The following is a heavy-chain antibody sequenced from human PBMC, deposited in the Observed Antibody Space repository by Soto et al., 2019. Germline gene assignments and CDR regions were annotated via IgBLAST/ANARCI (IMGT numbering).Heavy chain of an antibody. CDR2: IYYSGSP. D-gene: IGHD3-22*01. CDR3: ARKGGEYYDSGGYWHHCYGT. CDR1: GGSISSGEYY. J-gene: IGHJ5*02. V-gene: IGHV4-30-4*02. Sequence: PSETLSLTCTVSGGSISSGEYYWSWIRQPPGKGLEWIGYIYYSGSPYYNPSLKSRVTISVDTSRNQFSLKLSSVTAADTAVYFCARKGGEYYDSGGYWHHCYGTWCQGTLFTGSS.